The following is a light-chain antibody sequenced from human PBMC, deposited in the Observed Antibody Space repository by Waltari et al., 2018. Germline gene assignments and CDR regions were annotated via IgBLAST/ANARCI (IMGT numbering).Light chain of an antibody. CDR1: SSNIGTNT. J-gene: IGLJ3*02. V-gene: IGLV1-44*01. Sequence: QSVLTQPPSASGTPGQRVTISCSGSSSNIGTNTVTWYQLLPGPAPKTVIFANYHRPSGVPDRFSASKSGTSASLVISGLQSEDEADYFCATWDDSLSGRVFGGGTKVTVL. CDR3: ATWDDSLSGRV. CDR2: ANY.